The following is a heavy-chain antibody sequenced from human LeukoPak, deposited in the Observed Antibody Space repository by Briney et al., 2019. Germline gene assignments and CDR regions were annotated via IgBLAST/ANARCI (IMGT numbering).Heavy chain of an antibody. D-gene: IGHD3-3*01. CDR1: EFSFSITW. J-gene: IGHJ4*02. V-gene: IGHV3-74*03. CDR2: ITSDGTST. Sequence: GGSLRLSCAASEFSFSITWMHWVRQPPGQGLVWVARITSDGTSTSYAESVKGRFTISRDNSENTVYLQMNSVRAEDTAVYYCARGSGYSHWGQGTLVTVSS. CDR3: ARGSGYSH.